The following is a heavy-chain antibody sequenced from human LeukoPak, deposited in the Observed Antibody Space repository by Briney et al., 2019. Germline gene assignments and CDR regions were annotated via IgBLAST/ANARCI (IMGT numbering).Heavy chain of an antibody. CDR3: ARGESSGHYLR. CDR1: GGSFSGYY. V-gene: IGHV4-34*11. D-gene: IGHD3-22*01. CDR2: FYFTGST. Sequence: SETLSLTCAVYGGSFSGYYWSWIRQPPGKGLVWIGYFYFTGSTNYNPSLKSRVTISADTSKNQFSLKLSSVTAADTAVYFCARGESSGHYLRWGQGTLVTVSS. J-gene: IGHJ4*02.